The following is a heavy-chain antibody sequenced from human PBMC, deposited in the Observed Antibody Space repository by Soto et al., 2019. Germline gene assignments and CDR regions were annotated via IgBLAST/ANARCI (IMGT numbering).Heavy chain of an antibody. D-gene: IGHD2-2*01. Sequence: PWGSLRLGGAASGFTVSSYAMHWVRQAPGKGLEWVAVISYDGSNKYYADSVKGRFTISRDNSKNTLYLQMNSLRAEDTAVYYCARDRCSSTSCYSRWPYYYYGMDVWGQGTTVTVSS. CDR1: GFTVSSYA. CDR3: ARDRCSSTSCYSRWPYYYYGMDV. J-gene: IGHJ6*02. V-gene: IGHV3-30-3*01. CDR2: ISYDGSNK.